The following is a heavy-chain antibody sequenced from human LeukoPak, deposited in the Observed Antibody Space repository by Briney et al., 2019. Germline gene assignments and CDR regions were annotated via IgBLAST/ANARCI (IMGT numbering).Heavy chain of an antibody. D-gene: IGHD2-21*02. CDR2: IIPIFGTA. Sequence: ASVKDSCKASRGTFISYAISGVRPAPRQGLGWVGRIIPIFGTAHNAQKFQGRVTITTDESTSTAYMELSSLRSEDTAVYYCAREPPSIVVVTAQSAEYFQHWGQGTLVTVSS. CDR1: RGTFISYA. J-gene: IGHJ1*01. CDR3: AREPPSIVVVTAQSAEYFQH. V-gene: IGHV1-69*05.